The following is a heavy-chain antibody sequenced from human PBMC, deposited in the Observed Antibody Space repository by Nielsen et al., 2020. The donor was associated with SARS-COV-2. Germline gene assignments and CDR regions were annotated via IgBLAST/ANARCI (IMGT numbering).Heavy chain of an antibody. V-gene: IGHV3-21*01. D-gene: IGHD3-3*01. CDR3: ARFENDFWSGNPRVNDL. CDR2: ISSSSSYI. Sequence: GESLKISCAASGFTFSSYSMNWVRQAPGKGLEWVSSISSSSSYIYYADSVKGRFTISRDNAKNSLYLQMNSLRAEDTAVYYCARFENDFWSGNPRVNDLWGRGTLVTVSS. J-gene: IGHJ2*01. CDR1: GFTFSSYS.